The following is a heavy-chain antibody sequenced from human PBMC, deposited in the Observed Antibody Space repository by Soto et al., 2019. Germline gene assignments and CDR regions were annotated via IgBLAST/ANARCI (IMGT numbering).Heavy chain of an antibody. V-gene: IGHV2-5*02. CDR1: EFSLSTAGVG. Sequence: QITLKESGPTLVRPTQTLTLTCTFSEFSLSTAGVGVGWVRQPPGKALEWLALIYWDDDHRYSPSLKTRLTLTKDTSKNQVVLTMTKVDPADTARYYCAREMYFSTYFDSWGQGVLVTVSS. CDR2: IYWDDDH. J-gene: IGHJ4*02. CDR3: AREMYFSTYFDS. D-gene: IGHD2-8*01.